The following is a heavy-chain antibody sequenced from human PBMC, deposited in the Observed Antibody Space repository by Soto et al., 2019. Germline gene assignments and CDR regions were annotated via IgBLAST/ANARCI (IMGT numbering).Heavy chain of an antibody. V-gene: IGHV6-1*01. J-gene: IGHJ4*02. D-gene: IGHD3-16*01. CDR3: ARTGGATDS. Sequence: SQTLSLTCAISGDSVSSNSAAWNWTRQSPSRGFEWLGRTYYRSKWYNEYAVSVEGRISINSDTSKNHFSLQLNSVTPEDTAVYYCARTGGATDSWGQGTLVTVSS. CDR2: TYYRSKWYN. CDR1: GDSVSSNSAA.